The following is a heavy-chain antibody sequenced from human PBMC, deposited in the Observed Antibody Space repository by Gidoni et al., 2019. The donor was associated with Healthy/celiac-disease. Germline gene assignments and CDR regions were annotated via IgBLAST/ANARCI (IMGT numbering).Heavy chain of an antibody. CDR2: ISSSSSTI. D-gene: IGHD5-18*01. Sequence: LRLSCAASGFTFSSYSMNWVRQAPGKGLEWVSYISSSSSTIYYADSVKGRFTISRDNAKNSLYLQMNSLRDEDTAVYYCAIGRGYSYGAWGWYFDLWGRGTLVTVSS. V-gene: IGHV3-48*02. CDR1: GFTFSSYS. CDR3: AIGRGYSYGAWGWYFDL. J-gene: IGHJ2*01.